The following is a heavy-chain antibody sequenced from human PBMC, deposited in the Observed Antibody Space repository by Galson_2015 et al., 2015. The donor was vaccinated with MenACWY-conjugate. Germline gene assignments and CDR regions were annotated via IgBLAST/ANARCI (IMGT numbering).Heavy chain of an antibody. V-gene: IGHV5-51*01. CDR3: ARQKYHTAWSSSDH. J-gene: IGHJ4*02. D-gene: IGHD2-21*02. Sequence: SGAEVEKPGESLTISCRVSGDSFNTSWIGWARQKRGKRLEWMVVVFPGVRARRYSASFPGQVTPSTDKSFNTAYLQWSSLKASDTAMYFCARQKYHTAWSSSDHWGQGTLVTVSS. CDR1: GDSFNTSW. CDR2: VFPGVRAR.